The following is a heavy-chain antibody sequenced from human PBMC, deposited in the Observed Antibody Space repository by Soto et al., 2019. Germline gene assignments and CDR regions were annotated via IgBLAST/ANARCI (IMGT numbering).Heavy chain of an antibody. CDR2: TRNKANSYST. V-gene: IGHV3-72*01. D-gene: IGHD3-10*01. CDR1: GFTFSDHY. J-gene: IGHJ4*02. CDR3: VRTSHYGSGSWNFDY. Sequence: EVQLVESGGGLVQSGGSLRLSCAASGFTFSDHYMDWVRQAPGKGLEWVGRTRNKANSYSTEYAASVRGRFTISRDESKNSLYLQMNSLKTEDTAVYYCVRTSHYGSGSWNFDYWGQGTLVTVSS.